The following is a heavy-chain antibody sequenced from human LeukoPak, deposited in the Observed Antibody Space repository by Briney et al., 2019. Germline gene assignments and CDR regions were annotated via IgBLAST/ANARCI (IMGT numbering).Heavy chain of an antibody. CDR2: ISWNSGSI. CDR3: AKGFNVSYGFDDAFDI. J-gene: IGHJ3*02. CDR1: GFTFDDYA. D-gene: IGHD5-18*01. V-gene: IGHV3-9*03. Sequence: AGGSLRLSCAASGFTFDDYAMHWVRQAPGKGLEWVSGISWNSGSIGYADSVKGRFTISRDNAKNSLYLQMNSLRAEDMALYYCAKGFNVSYGFDDAFDIWGQGTMVTVSS.